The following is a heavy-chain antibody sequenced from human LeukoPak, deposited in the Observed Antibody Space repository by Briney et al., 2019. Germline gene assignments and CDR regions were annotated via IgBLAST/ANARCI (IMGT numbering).Heavy chain of an antibody. CDR2: IKYDASEK. CDR1: GFTLSSYW. J-gene: IGHJ4*02. D-gene: IGHD3-10*01. Sequence: GGSLRLSCAASGFTLSSYWMSWVRQAPGKGLEWVANIKYDASEKIYVDSVKGRFTISRDNAQNSLYLQMNSLRAEDTAVYYCAREPIRGVFYFDSWGQGTLVTVSS. CDR3: AREPIRGVFYFDS. V-gene: IGHV3-7*03.